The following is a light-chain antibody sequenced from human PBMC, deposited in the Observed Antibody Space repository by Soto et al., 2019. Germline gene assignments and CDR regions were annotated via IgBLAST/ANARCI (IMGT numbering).Light chain of an antibody. V-gene: IGLV2-14*01. CDR2: EVS. Sequence: SALTQPASVSGSPGQSITISCTGTSSDVGGYNYVSWYQQHPGKAPKLMIYEVSNRPSGVSNRFSGSKSGNTASLTISGLQAEDEADYYCSSYTSGNSLYVFGTGTKVTVL. CDR3: SSYTSGNSLYV. CDR1: SSDVGGYNY. J-gene: IGLJ1*01.